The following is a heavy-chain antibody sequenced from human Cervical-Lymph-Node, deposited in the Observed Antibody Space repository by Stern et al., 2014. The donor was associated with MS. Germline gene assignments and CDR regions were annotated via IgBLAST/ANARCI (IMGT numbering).Heavy chain of an antibody. CDR1: GDSIRSYY. Sequence: QLQLQESGPGLVKPSETLSLTCTVSGDSIRSYYWSWIRQSPGKGLEWVGSIYFRGTTNYNPSLKSRLTISVDTSKSQFSMQLTSVTTADTAVYYCARAVMGTSDYFDFWGQGALVTVSS. J-gene: IGHJ4*02. V-gene: IGHV4-59*01. D-gene: IGHD1-14*01. CDR3: ARAVMGTSDYFDF. CDR2: IYFRGTT.